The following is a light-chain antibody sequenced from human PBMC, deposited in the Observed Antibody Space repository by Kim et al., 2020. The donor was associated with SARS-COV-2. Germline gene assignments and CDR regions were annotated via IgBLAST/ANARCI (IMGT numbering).Light chain of an antibody. J-gene: IGLJ3*02. CDR3: AAWDDSLRAWV. V-gene: IGLV1-47*01. CDR2: RNN. Sequence: GQRVTISCSGGRSNIGTNYVYWYQQRPGTAPKLLISRNNQRPSGVPDRFSGSESGTSASLAISGLRSEDEADYYCAAWDDSLRAWVFGGGTQLTVL. CDR1: RSNIGTNY.